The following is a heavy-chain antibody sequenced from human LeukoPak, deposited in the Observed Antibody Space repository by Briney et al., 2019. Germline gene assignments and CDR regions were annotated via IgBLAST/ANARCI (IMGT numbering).Heavy chain of an antibody. CDR2: ISGSSSDT. V-gene: IGHV3-21*05. Sequence: PGGSLSLSCAASGFSFSTYTMNWIRQAPGKGLEYISYISGSSSDTNYADSVKGRFTISRDNAKKSLYLQMNSLSAEDTAVYYCGRFSRAPDYWGQGTLVTVSS. J-gene: IGHJ4*02. D-gene: IGHD2-2*01. CDR1: GFSFSTYT. CDR3: GRFSRAPDY.